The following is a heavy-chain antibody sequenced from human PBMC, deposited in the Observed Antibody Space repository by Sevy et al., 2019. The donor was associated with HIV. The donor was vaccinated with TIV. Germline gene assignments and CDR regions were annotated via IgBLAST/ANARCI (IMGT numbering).Heavy chain of an antibody. J-gene: IGHJ6*03. CDR3: AGENCSSSSCHPYYYYYMDV. V-gene: IGHV3-20*01. Sequence: GGSLRLSCAASGFTFDDYGMSWVRQAPGKGLEWVSGINWNGGSTGYADSVKGRFTISRENAKNSLYLQMNSLRAEDMALYHCAGENCSSSSCHPYYYYYMDVWGKGTTVTVSS. CDR1: GFTFDDYG. CDR2: INWNGGST. D-gene: IGHD2-2*01.